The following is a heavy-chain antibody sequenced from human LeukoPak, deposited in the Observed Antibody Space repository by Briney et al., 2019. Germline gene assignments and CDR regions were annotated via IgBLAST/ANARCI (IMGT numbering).Heavy chain of an antibody. CDR3: ARHITNSGSAFDL. CDR1: DGSISGYY. V-gene: IGHV4-59*08. Sequence: PSETLSLTCTVSDGSISGYYWGWIRQAPGRGLEWIAYIHYTGINNYNPSLKSRAAISVDTSTNQFSLELTSVTAADTAMYYCARHITNSGSAFDLWGRGTLVTVSS. CDR2: IHYTGIN. J-gene: IGHJ2*01. D-gene: IGHD3-10*01.